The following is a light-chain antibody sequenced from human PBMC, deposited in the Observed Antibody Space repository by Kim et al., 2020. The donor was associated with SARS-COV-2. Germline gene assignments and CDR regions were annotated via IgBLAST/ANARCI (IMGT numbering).Light chain of an antibody. CDR2: TAS. V-gene: IGKV3-15*01. CDR3: QQYDDWPWT. CDR1: QSISTN. Sequence: EIVMTQSPATLSVSPGEGVTLSCRASQSISTNLGWYQQKPGQAPRLLIYTASTRATGIPARFSGSGSGTEFTLTISSLQSEDFAVYSCQQYDDWPWTFGQGTKLEI. J-gene: IGKJ1*01.